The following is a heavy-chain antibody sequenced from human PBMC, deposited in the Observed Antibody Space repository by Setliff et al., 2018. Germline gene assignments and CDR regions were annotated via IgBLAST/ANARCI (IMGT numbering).Heavy chain of an antibody. V-gene: IGHV4-59*08. CDR3: ARSSYYASGNSHNYYMDV. D-gene: IGHD3-10*01. J-gene: IGHJ6*03. CDR2: FYHSGST. CDR1: GGSISSYY. Sequence: SETLSLTCNVSGGSISSYYWTWIRQPTGKGLEWIGYFYHSGSTNYNPSLKGRVTMTSDTSRNQLSLKLTSVSAADTAIYYCARSSYYASGNSHNYYMDVWGKGTAVTVSS.